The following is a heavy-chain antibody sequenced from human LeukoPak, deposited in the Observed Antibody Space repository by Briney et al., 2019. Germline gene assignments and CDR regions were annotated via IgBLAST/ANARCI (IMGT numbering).Heavy chain of an antibody. D-gene: IGHD4-11*01. CDR3: AIHSNQKNAFDI. Sequence: SETLSLTCTVSGGSISSSSYYWGWIRQPPGKGLEWIGSIYYSGSTYYNLSLKSRVTISVDTSKNQFPLKLSSVTAADTAVYYCAIHSNQKNAFDIWGQGTMATVSS. J-gene: IGHJ3*02. V-gene: IGHV4-39*06. CDR1: GGSISSSSYY. CDR2: IYYSGST.